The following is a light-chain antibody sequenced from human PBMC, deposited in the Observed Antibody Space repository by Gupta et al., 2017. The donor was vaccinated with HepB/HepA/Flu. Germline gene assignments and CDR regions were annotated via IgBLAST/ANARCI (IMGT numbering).Light chain of an antibody. CDR3: QQYTNWPPSYT. J-gene: IGKJ2*01. CDR2: GAS. CDR1: QSVSSN. Sequence: DIVMPPSPATLSVSLGQRATLSCRASQSVSSNLAWYQQRPGQAPRLLIYGASTRAIGIPGRFSGSGSGTEFTLTISSLQSEDFAVYFCQQYTNWPPSYTFGQGTKLEIK. V-gene: IGKV3-15*01.